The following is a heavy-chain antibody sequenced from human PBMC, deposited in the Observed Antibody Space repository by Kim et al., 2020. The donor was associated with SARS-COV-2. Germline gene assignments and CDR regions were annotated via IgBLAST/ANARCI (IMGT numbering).Heavy chain of an antibody. D-gene: IGHD6-13*01. CDR2: IIPILGIA. CDR1: GGTFSSYA. CDR3: ARDRGAAAGIQYYYYYYMDV. Sequence: SVKVSCKASGGTFSSYAISWVRQAPGQGLEWMGRIIPILGIANYAQKFQGRVTITADKSTSTAYMELSSLRSEDTAVYYCARDRGAAAGIQYYYYYYMDVWGKGTTVTVSS. V-gene: IGHV1-69*04. J-gene: IGHJ6*03.